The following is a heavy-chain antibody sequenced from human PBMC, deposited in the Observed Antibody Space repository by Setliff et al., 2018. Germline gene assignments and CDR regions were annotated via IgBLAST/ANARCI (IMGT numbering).Heavy chain of an antibody. Sequence: LRLSCAASGFTFSDYYMTWIRQAPGKGLEWISYIHDSGNPTYYADSVKGRFTVSRDNAKNSLYLQMTSLRAEDTAIYYCARTTGYRLEGDLDYWGKGTLVTVSS. CDR3: ARTTGYRLEGDLDY. V-gene: IGHV3-11*01. CDR2: IHDSGNPT. J-gene: IGHJ4*02. D-gene: IGHD3-16*01. CDR1: GFTFSDYY.